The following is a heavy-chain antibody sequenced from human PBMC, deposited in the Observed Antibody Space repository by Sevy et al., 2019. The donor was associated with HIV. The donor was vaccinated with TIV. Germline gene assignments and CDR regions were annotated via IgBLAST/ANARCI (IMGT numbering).Heavy chain of an antibody. CDR3: AREGGYTSAWSPGNH. V-gene: IGHV3-30*04. J-gene: IGHJ4*02. CDR2: ISYDGIIK. Sequence: GGSLRLSCAASGFTFNTHAMLWVRQAPGKGLEWVALISYDGIIKYYADSVKGRLTISRDNSKNTLSLQMNSLRVEDTAVYYCAREGGYTSAWSPGNHWGQGTLVTVSS. D-gene: IGHD6-19*01. CDR1: GFTFNTHA.